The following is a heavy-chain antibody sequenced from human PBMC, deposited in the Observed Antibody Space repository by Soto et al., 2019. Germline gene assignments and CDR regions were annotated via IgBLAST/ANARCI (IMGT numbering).Heavy chain of an antibody. Sequence: GSLRLSCAASVYTFRSYDTHWVRQVTGKGLEWVSVIGSAGDSNYAPSVKGRFTISRENAKNSLYLQMNSLRAGDTAVYYCARGSKGTYGMDVWGQGTTVTVSS. CDR2: IGSAGDS. CDR3: ARGSKGTYGMDV. J-gene: IGHJ6*02. CDR1: VYTFRSYD. V-gene: IGHV3-13*01. D-gene: IGHD3-10*01.